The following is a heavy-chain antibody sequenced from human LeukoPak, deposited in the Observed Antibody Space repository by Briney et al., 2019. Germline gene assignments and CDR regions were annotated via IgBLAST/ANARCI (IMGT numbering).Heavy chain of an antibody. V-gene: IGHV1-2*06. Sequence: GASVKVSCKASGGTFSSYAIHWVRQAPGQGLEWMGRINPNSGGSSFAQKFQGRVTMTRDTSIGTAYMELSSLRDDDTALYFCARDYGRSIAAHRGDAFDIWGQGTMVTVSS. D-gene: IGHD6-6*01. J-gene: IGHJ3*02. CDR2: INPNSGGS. CDR3: ARDYGRSIAAHRGDAFDI. CDR1: GGTFSSYA.